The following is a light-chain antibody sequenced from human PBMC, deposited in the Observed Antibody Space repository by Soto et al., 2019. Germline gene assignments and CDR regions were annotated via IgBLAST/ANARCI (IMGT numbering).Light chain of an antibody. CDR1: AIGSKS. CDR2: YEI. V-gene: IGLV3-21*01. CDR3: HVWDSDTNHVV. J-gene: IGLJ2*01. Sequence: SYELTQPPSVSVAPGMTARITCGGNAIGSKSVHWYQQKPGQAPVLVIYYEIDRPSGIPERFSGSNSGNTATLTITRVDAGDESDYYCHVWDSDTNHVVFGGGTKLTVL.